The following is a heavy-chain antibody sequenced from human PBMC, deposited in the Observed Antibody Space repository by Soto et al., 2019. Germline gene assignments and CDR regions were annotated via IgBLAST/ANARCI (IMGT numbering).Heavy chain of an antibody. CDR2: IYYSGST. CDR3: ARDRAAAALFDP. Sequence: TSETLSLTCTVSGGSISSYYWSWIRQPPGKGLEWIGYIYYSGSTNYNPSLKSRVTISVDTSKNQFSLKLSPVTAADTAVYYCARDRAAAALFDPWGQGTLVTVSS. CDR1: GGSISSYY. V-gene: IGHV4-59*01. D-gene: IGHD6-13*01. J-gene: IGHJ5*02.